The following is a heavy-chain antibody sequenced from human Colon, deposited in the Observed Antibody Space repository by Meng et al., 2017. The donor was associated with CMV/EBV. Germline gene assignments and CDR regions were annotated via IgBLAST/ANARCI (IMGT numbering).Heavy chain of an antibody. CDR1: GYTFTNYG. CDR3: VRESQSGSYIYLQH. V-gene: IGHV1-18*01. CDR2: ISAYTGDT. Sequence: VQSVQLGAEVKKPGASVKVSCKASGYTFTNYGISWVRQAPGQGLEWMGWISAYTGDTYYAQKFQGRVTMTTDTSTSTAYMELRSLRSDDTAVYYCVRESQSGSYIYLQHWGQGTLVTVSS. J-gene: IGHJ1*01. D-gene: IGHD1-26*01.